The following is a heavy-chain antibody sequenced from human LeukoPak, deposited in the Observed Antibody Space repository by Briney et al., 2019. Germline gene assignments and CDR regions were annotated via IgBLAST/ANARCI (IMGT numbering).Heavy chain of an antibody. V-gene: IGHV3-30*02. CDR2: IRYDGSNK. CDR3: GKVRYCSSTSCYTRWFDP. J-gene: IGHJ5*02. Sequence: GGSLRLSCAASGFTFSSYGMHWVRQAPGKGLVWVAFIRYDGSNKYYADSVKGRFTISRDNAKNTLYLQMNSLRAEDTAVYYCGKVRYCSSTSCYTRWFDPWGQGRLVTVSS. CDR1: GFTFSSYG. D-gene: IGHD2-2*02.